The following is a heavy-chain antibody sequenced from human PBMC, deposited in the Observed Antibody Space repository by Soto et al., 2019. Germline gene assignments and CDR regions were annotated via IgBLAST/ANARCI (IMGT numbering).Heavy chain of an antibody. Sequence: GGSLRLSCAASEFTFSGRSVHWVRQAPGKGLVWVSGIDKVGTDSTYADSVKGRFTSSRDNAKNTVYLQMNSLRVEDTAVYYCARGWFGPDVWGKGTTVTVAS. D-gene: IGHD3-10*01. CDR1: EFTFSGRS. CDR3: ARGWFGPDV. V-gene: IGHV3-74*01. J-gene: IGHJ6*04. CDR2: IDKVGTDS.